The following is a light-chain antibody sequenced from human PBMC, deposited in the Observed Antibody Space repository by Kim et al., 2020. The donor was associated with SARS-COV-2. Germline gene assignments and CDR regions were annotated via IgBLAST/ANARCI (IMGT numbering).Light chain of an antibody. J-gene: IGKJ2*01. Sequence: PASISCRSAQSLQHGNGDIFLDWYVLKAGQSPQPLIFFGSNRASGVPDRFSGSASGTDFILKISRVEPEDVGIYYCVQVLRAPLSFGQGTKLEI. CDR3: VQVLRAPLS. CDR1: QSLQHGNGDIF. CDR2: FGS. V-gene: IGKV2-28*01.